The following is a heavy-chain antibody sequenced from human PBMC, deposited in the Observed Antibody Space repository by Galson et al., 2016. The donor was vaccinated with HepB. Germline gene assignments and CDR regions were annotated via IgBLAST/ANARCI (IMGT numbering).Heavy chain of an antibody. J-gene: IGHJ6*02. D-gene: IGHD3-22*01. CDR1: GFVFSTYS. CDR2: ISSNSRYI. CDR3: VRDISSGDYYYFAMDV. Sequence: SLRLSCAASGFVFSTYSMNWVRQAPGKGLEWVSSISSNSRYIFYADSVKGRFTISRDNAKNSLPLQLNGLRADDTAVYYCVRDISSGDYYYFAMDVWGQGTTVTVSS. V-gene: IGHV3-21*01.